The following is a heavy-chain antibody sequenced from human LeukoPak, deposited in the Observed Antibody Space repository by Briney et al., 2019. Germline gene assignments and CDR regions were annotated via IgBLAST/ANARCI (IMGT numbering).Heavy chain of an antibody. V-gene: IGHV4-59*01. CDR3: AARPYIYYDSSGYPFQH. Sequence: SETLSLTCTVSGGSISSYYWSWVRQPPGKGLEWMGYIYYSGSTNYNPSLKSRGTISVDTSKNQFSLKLRSVTAAATAVYYCAARPYIYYDSSGYPFQHWGQGTLVTVS. J-gene: IGHJ1*01. CDR2: IYYSGST. CDR1: GGSISSYY. D-gene: IGHD3-22*01.